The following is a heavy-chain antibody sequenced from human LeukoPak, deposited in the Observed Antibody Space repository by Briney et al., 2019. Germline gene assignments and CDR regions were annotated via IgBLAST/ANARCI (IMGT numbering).Heavy chain of an antibody. CDR1: GGSISSYY. D-gene: IGHD1-26*01. CDR2: IYYSGST. CDR3: ARDFHGADDY. J-gene: IGHJ4*02. Sequence: PSETLSLTCTVSGGSISSYYWSWIRQPPGKGLEWIGYIYYSGSTNYNPSLKSRVTISVDTSKNQFSLRLSSVTAADTAVYYCARDFHGADDYWGQGTLVTVSS. V-gene: IGHV4-59*01.